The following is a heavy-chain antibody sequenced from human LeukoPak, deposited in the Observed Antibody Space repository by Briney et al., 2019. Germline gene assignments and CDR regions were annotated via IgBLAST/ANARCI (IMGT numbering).Heavy chain of an antibody. D-gene: IGHD4-17*01. J-gene: IGHJ4*02. CDR3: ARPNDYGDDY. Sequence: SATLSLTCAVYGGSLSGYYWSWIRQPPGKGLEWIGDISHSGFTNYNPSLKSRVTISVDTSTNQFSLKLNSVTAADTAVYYCARPNDYGDDYWGQGTLVTVSS. V-gene: IGHV4-34*01. CDR2: ISHSGFT. CDR1: GGSLSGYY.